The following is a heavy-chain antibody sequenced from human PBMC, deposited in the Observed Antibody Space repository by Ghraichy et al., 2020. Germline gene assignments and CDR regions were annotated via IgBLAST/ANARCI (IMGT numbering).Heavy chain of an antibody. D-gene: IGHD6-13*01. J-gene: IGHJ4*02. CDR3: ARLSSKYSSSWYAVGY. CDR1: GGSISSSSYY. CDR2: IYYSGST. V-gene: IGHV4-39*01. Sequence: SQTLSLTCTVSGGSISSSSYYWGWIRQPPGKGLEWIGSIYYSGSTYYNPSLKSRVTISVDTSKNQFSLKLSSVTAADTAVYYCARLSSKYSSSWYAVGYWGQGTLVTVSS.